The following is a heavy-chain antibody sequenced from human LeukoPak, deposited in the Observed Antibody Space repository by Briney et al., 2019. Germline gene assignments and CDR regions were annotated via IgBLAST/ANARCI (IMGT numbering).Heavy chain of an antibody. CDR3: AVQGPALPAAFDY. V-gene: IGHV3-9*01. CDR1: GFTLDDYA. Sequence: GRSLRLSCAASGFTLDDYAMHWVRQAPGKGLEWVSGISWNSGSIGYADSVKGRFTISRDNAKNSLYLQMNSLRAEDTALYCCAVQGPALPAAFDYWGQGTLVTVSS. CDR2: ISWNSGSI. D-gene: IGHD2-2*01. J-gene: IGHJ4*02.